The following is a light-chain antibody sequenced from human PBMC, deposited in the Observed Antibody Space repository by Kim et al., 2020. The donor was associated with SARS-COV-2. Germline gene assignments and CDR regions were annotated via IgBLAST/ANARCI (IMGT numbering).Light chain of an antibody. V-gene: IGKV3-11*01. CDR3: QQRYNGPLT. J-gene: IGKJ4*01. Sequence: EIVLTQSPATLSLSPWERATLSCRASQSVDSSLAWYQQKPGQAPRLLIYDASSRATGIPVRFSGSGSGTDFTLTISSLEPEDFAVYYCQQRYNGPLTFGGGTKVDIK. CDR1: QSVDSS. CDR2: DAS.